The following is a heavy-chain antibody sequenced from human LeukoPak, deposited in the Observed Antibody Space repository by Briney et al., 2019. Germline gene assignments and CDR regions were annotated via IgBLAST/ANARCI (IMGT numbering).Heavy chain of an antibody. CDR1: GYTFTSYG. CDR3: ARGLPWGQNSLYGMDV. V-gene: IGHV1-18*01. D-gene: IGHD7-27*01. CDR2: ISAYNGNT. Sequence: GASVKVSCKASGYTFTSYGVSWVRQAPGQGLEWMGWISAYNGNTNYAQKVQARATMTRDTSTSTAYMELRSLRSDDTAVYYCARGLPWGQNSLYGMDVWGQGTTVTVSS. J-gene: IGHJ6*02.